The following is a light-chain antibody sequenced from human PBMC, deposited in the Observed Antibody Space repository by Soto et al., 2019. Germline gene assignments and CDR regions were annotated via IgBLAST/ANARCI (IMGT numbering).Light chain of an antibody. CDR3: QQTNRMPRT. Sequence: DIQMTQSPSSLSASVGDRVTITCRASQSISRFLNWYQQKPGKAPKLLISATSRLQSGVPSRFTGSGSGTDFTLTISSLQPEDFVTYYCQQTNRMPRTFGQGTKVEIK. CDR1: QSISRF. V-gene: IGKV1-39*01. J-gene: IGKJ1*01. CDR2: ATS.